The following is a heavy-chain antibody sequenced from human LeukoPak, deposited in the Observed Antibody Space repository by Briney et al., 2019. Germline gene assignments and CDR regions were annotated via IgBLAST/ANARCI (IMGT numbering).Heavy chain of an antibody. V-gene: IGHV4-34*01. CDR1: GGSISRYY. J-gene: IGHJ6*02. CDR2: INHSGST. Sequence: SETLSLTCTVSGGSISRYYWSWIRQPPGKGLEWIGEINHSGSTNYNPSLKSRVTISVDTSKNQFSLKLSSVTAADTAVYYCARVRQLVLYYYYCMDVWGQGTTVTVSS. D-gene: IGHD6-13*01. CDR3: ARVRQLVLYYYYCMDV.